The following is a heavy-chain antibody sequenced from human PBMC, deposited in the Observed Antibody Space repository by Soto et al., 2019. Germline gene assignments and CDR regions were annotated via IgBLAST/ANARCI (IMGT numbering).Heavy chain of an antibody. J-gene: IGHJ4*02. CDR1: GFTFSNAW. CDR2: LKSKTDGGTT. Sequence: EGQLVESGGGLVQPGGSLRLSCAASGFTFSNAWMGWVRQAPGKGLEWVGRLKSKTDGGTTDYAAPVKGRFTISRDDSKSTLYLQMDRLKPEDTAVYFCTTDPYFSLWGQGTLVTVSS. D-gene: IGHD1-26*01. CDR3: TTDPYFSL. V-gene: IGHV3-15*01.